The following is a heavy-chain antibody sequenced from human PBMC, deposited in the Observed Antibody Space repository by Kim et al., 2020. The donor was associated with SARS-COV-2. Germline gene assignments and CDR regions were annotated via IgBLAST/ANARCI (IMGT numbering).Heavy chain of an antibody. V-gene: IGHV4-39*01. CDR1: GGSISSSSYY. CDR3: ARLVVPAAMSDY. Sequence: SETLSLTCTVSGGSISSSSYYWGWIRQPPGKGLEWIGSIYYSGSTYYNPSLKSRVTISVDTSKNQFSLKLSSVTAADTAVYYCARLVVPAAMSDYWGQGTLVTVSS. J-gene: IGHJ4*02. D-gene: IGHD2-2*01. CDR2: IYYSGST.